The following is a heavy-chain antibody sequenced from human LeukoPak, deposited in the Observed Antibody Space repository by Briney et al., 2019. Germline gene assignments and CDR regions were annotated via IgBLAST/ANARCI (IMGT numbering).Heavy chain of an antibody. V-gene: IGHV3-23*01. CDR2: ITGSGGST. D-gene: IGHD3-10*01. CDR1: GFTFDNFA. J-gene: IGHJ4*02. Sequence: PGGSLRLSCAPSGFTFDNFAMTWVRQAPGKGLEWVSEITGSGGSTYYADSVKGRFTISRGNSKNTLYLQMNSLRAEDTAIYYCARGLFDFDYWGQGTLVTVSS. CDR3: ARGLFDFDY.